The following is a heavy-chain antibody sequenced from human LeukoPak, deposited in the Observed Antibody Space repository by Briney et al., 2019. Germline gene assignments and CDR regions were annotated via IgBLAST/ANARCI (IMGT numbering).Heavy chain of an antibody. CDR2: IYYSGST. Sequence: SETLSLTCTVSGGSITNYYWSWIRQPLGKGLEWVGYIYYSGSTNYNPSLKRLVTISVATSENQFSPRLPSVTAEDTAVYYCARQRYSGRYYFDSWGQGSLATTSS. CDR1: GGSITNYY. D-gene: IGHD1-26*01. V-gene: IGHV4-59*08. CDR3: ARQRYSGRYYFDS. J-gene: IGHJ4*02.